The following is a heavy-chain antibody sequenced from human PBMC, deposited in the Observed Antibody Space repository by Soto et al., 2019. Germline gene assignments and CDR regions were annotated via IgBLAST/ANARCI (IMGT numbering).Heavy chain of an antibody. V-gene: IGHV3-23*01. CDR2: IIGIGDTA. J-gene: IGHJ4*02. CDR1: GFSFRDYG. Sequence: EVQLLEAGGGLVQPGGSLRLSCAASGFSFRDYGMSWVRQAPGKGLEWLSAIIGIGDTAYYADSVMGRFTISRDNSKNTLYLQLNDLGAEDTAIYYCAKDYDYGDSLHCDYWGQGTLVTVSS. CDR3: AKDYDYGDSLHCDY. D-gene: IGHD4-17*01.